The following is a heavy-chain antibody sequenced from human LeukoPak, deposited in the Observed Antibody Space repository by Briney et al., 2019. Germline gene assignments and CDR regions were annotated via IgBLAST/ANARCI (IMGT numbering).Heavy chain of an antibody. D-gene: IGHD3-3*01. CDR1: GGSIGSTVYY. CDR2: MYYSGST. J-gene: IGHJ3*02. V-gene: IGHV4-39*02. Sequence: PSETLSPTCTVSGGSIGSTVYYWAWIRQPPGKGLEWIGSMYYSGSTYYSPSLKSRLTISVDTSKNQFSLKLSSVTAADTAVYYCARDFGLWSGYPALDIWGQGTMVTVSS. CDR3: ARDFGLWSGYPALDI.